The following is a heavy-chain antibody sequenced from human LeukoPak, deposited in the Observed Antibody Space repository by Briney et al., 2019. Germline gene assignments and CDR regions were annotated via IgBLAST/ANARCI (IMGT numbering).Heavy chain of an antibody. V-gene: IGHV1-8*03. D-gene: IGHD3-16*02. CDR2: VNPNSGNT. J-gene: IGHJ4*02. Sequence: ASVKVSCKASGYTFTSYDINWVRQATGQGLEWMGWVNPNSGNTGYTQKFQGRVTITRNTSISTAYMELSSLRSEDTAVYYCARATYDYVWGSYRSLGVDYWGQGTLVTVSS. CDR3: ARATYDYVWGSYRSLGVDY. CDR1: GYTFTSYD.